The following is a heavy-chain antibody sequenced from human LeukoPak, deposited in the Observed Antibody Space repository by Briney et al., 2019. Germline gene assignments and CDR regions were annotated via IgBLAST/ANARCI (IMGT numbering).Heavy chain of an antibody. D-gene: IGHD6-13*01. CDR2: IRSSSSTI. CDR1: GFTFSSYS. J-gene: IGHJ4*02. CDR3: ARDQGAVSWWDY. V-gene: IGHV3-48*02. Sequence: GGSLRLSCAASGFTFSSYSLNWVRQAPGKGLEWASYIRSSSSTIYYADSVKGRFTISRDNAKSSLYLQMNSLRDEDTAVYYCARDQGAVSWWDYWGQGTLVTVSS.